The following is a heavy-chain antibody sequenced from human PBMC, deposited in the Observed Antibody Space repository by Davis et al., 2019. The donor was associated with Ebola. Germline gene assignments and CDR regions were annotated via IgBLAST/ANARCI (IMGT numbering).Heavy chain of an antibody. CDR1: GYTFTTFD. CDR2: INPYSGNS. Sequence: AASVKVSCKASGYTFTTFDISWVRQAPGQGLEWMGWINPYSGNSGYALRFQGRITMTSNTSISTVFMELSTLRSDDTAVYYCARPDWSGARGGFDPWGQGTLVTVSS. V-gene: IGHV1-8*01. J-gene: IGHJ5*02. CDR3: ARPDWSGARGGFDP. D-gene: IGHD3-10*01.